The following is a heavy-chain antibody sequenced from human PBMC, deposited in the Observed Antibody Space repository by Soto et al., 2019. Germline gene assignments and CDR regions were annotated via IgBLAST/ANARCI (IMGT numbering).Heavy chain of an antibody. Sequence: ASVKVSCKASGYTFTSYAMHWVRQAPGQRLEWMGWINAGSGNTKYSQKFQGRVTITRDTSASTAYMELSSLRSEDTAVYYCAKDTGSAGIDYWGQGTLVTVSS. J-gene: IGHJ4*02. CDR1: GYTFTSYA. D-gene: IGHD6-13*01. V-gene: IGHV1-3*01. CDR3: AKDTGSAGIDY. CDR2: INAGSGNT.